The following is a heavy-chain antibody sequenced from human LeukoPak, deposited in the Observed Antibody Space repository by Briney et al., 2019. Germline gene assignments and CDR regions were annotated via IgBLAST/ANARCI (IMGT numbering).Heavy chain of an antibody. D-gene: IGHD3-9*01. CDR3: ARSTYYDILTGYWNNWFDP. CDR1: GFTFSDYY. J-gene: IGHJ5*02. V-gene: IGHV3-11*04. Sequence: GGSLRLSCAASGFTFSDYYMSWIRQAPGKGLEWVSYISSSGSTIYYADSVKGRFTISRDDAKNSLYLQMNSLRAEDTAVYYCARSTYYDILTGYWNNWFDPWGQGTLVTVSS. CDR2: ISSSGSTI.